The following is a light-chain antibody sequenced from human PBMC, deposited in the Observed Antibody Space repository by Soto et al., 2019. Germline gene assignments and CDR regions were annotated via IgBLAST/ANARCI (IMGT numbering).Light chain of an antibody. V-gene: IGLV2-8*01. CDR2: EVT. J-gene: IGLJ1*01. Sequence: QAVLTQPPSASGSPGQSVTISCTGTNSDVGGYNYVSWYQQYPGKAPKLMIYEVTKRPSGVPDRFSGSKSGNTASLTVSGLQAEDEADYHCSSYAGTNNPYVFGTGTKLTVL. CDR1: NSDVGGYNY. CDR3: SSYAGTNNPYV.